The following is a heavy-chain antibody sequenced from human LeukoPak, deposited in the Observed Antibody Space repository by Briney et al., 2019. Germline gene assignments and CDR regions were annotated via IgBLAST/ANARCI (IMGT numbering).Heavy chain of an antibody. J-gene: IGHJ4*02. Sequence: GGSLRLSCTASGFTFGDYAMSWVRQAPGKGLEWVSTITGSGDTTYYADSVKGRFTISRDNSKNTLYVQMNSLRAEDTAVYYCAKDRGFGVAGTLFDYWGQGSLVIVNS. V-gene: IGHV3-23*01. CDR3: AKDRGFGVAGTLFDY. CDR2: ITGSGDTT. D-gene: IGHD6-19*01. CDR1: GFTFGDYA.